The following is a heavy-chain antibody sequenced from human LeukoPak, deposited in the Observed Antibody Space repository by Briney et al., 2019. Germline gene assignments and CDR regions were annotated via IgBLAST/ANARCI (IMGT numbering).Heavy chain of an antibody. V-gene: IGHV3-23*01. CDR2: ISGSGGST. D-gene: IGHD1-14*01. J-gene: IGHJ4*02. CDR3: AKDLTEPRLTFGY. Sequence: GGSLRLSCAASGFTFSIYAMSWVRQAPGKGLEWVSAISGSGGSTYYADSVKGRFTISRDSSKNTLYLQMNSLRAEDTAVYYCAKDLTEPRLTFGYWGQGTLVTVSS. CDR1: GFTFSIYA.